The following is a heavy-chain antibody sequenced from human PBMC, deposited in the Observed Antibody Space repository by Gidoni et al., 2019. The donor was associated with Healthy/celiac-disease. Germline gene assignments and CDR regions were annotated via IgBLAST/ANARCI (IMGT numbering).Heavy chain of an antibody. CDR2: IIPIFGTA. CDR3: ARGALGLQYYFDY. CDR1: GGTFSSYA. V-gene: IGHV1-69*01. Sequence: GSSVKVSCKASGGTFSSYAISWVRQAPGQGLEWMGGIIPIFGTANYAQKFQGRVTITADESTSTAYMEQSSLRPEDTTVYYCARGALGLQYYFDYWGQGTLVTVSS. D-gene: IGHD4-4*01. J-gene: IGHJ4*02.